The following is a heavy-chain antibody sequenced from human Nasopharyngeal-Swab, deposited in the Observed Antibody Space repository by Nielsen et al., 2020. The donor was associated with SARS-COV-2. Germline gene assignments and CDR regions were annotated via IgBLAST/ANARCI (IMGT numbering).Heavy chain of an antibody. CDR3: ARDGGARVLWFGELSTYYYYGMDV. V-gene: IGHV3-48*03. Sequence: WIRQPPGKGLEWGSYISSSGSTIYYADSVKGRFTISRDNAKNSLYLQMNSLRAEDTAVYYCARDGGARVLWFGELSTYYYYGMDVWGQGTTVTVSS. J-gene: IGHJ6*02. CDR2: ISSSGSTI. D-gene: IGHD3-10*01.